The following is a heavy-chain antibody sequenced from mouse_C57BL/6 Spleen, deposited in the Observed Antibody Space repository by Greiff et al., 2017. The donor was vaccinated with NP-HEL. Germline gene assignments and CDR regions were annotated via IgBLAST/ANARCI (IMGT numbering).Heavy chain of an antibody. J-gene: IGHJ1*03. CDR2: IHPNSGST. CDR3: ARRGSRDFDV. CDR1: GYTFTSYW. V-gene: IGHV1-64*01. Sequence: QVQLQQPGAELVKPGASVKLSCKASGYTFTSYWMHWVKQRPGQGLEWIGMIHPNSGSTNYNEKFKSKATLTVDKSSSTAYMQLSSLASEDSAVYYCARRGSRDFDVWGTGTTVTVSS.